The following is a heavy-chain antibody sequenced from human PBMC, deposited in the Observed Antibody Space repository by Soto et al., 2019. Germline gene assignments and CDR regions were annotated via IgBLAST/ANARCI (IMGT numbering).Heavy chain of an antibody. Sequence: SETLSLTCTVSGGSISSYYWSWIRQPPGRGLEWIGYIYYSGSTNYNPSLKSRVTISVDTSKNQFSLKLSSVTAADTAVYYCARRYGDYFDFWGQGTLGTVS. CDR1: GGSISSYY. CDR2: IYYSGST. J-gene: IGHJ4*02. D-gene: IGHD4-17*01. V-gene: IGHV4-59*08. CDR3: ARRYGDYFDF.